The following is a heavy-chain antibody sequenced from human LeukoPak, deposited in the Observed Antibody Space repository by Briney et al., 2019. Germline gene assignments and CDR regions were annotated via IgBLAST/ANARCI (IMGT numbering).Heavy chain of an antibody. Sequence: GRSLRLSCAASGFTFSSHGMHWVRQAPGKGLEWVAVIWYDGSNKYYADSVKGRFTISRDNSKNTLYLQVNSLRAEDTAVYYCARDGTGSNSGWYIHWGQGALVTVSS. CDR1: GFTFSSHG. D-gene: IGHD6-19*01. CDR3: ARDGTGSNSGWYIH. CDR2: IWYDGSNK. V-gene: IGHV3-33*01. J-gene: IGHJ4*02.